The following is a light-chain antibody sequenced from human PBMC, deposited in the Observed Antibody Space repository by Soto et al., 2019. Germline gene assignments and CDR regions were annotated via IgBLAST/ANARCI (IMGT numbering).Light chain of an antibody. Sequence: EIVLTQSPGTLSLSPGERATLPCRASQRFSGTSLAWYHQKPGQAPRLLIYGVSNRATGIPDMFSRSGSGTDFTLSIIRLDPEDFPVHYCHQYDNSILTFGQGTKVEIK. CDR1: QRFSGTS. CDR3: HQYDNSILT. CDR2: GVS. J-gene: IGKJ1*01. V-gene: IGKV3-20*01.